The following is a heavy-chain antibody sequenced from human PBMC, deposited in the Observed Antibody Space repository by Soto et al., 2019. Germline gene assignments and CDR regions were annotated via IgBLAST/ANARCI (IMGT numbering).Heavy chain of an antibody. D-gene: IGHD6-6*01. J-gene: IGHJ6*02. CDR2: ISAYNGNT. V-gene: IGHV1-18*01. CDR3: ARDSLGKWEAYSISGYYGLDV. Sequence: GASVKASCKASGYTFTSYGISWVRQAPGQGLEWMGWISAYNGNTNYAQKLQGRVTMTTDTSTSTAYMELRSLRSDDTAVYYCARDSLGKWEAYSISGYYGLDVWGQGTTVTVSS. CDR1: GYTFTSYG.